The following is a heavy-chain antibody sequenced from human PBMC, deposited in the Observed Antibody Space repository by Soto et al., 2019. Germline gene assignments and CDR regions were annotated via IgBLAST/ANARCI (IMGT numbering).Heavy chain of an antibody. CDR2: IIPILGIA. CDR3: ARAYYYGSGSYTPYFDY. Sequence: SVKVSCKASGGTFSGYTISWVRQAPGQGLEWMGRIIPILGIANYAQKFQGRVTITADKSTSTAYMELSSLRSEDTAVYYCARAYYYGSGSYTPYFDYWGQGTLVTVSS. V-gene: IGHV1-69*02. CDR1: GGTFSGYT. J-gene: IGHJ4*02. D-gene: IGHD3-10*01.